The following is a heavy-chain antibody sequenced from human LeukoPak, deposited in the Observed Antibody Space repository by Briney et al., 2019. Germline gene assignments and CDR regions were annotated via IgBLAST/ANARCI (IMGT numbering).Heavy chain of an antibody. CDR1: GGSISSSSYY. CDR2: IYYSGST. Sequence: SETLSLTCTVSGGSISSSSYYWGWIRQPPGKGLEWTGSIYYSGSTYYNPSLKSRVTISVDTSKNQFSLKLSPVTAADTAVYYCARQPDYYYYGMDVWGQGTTVTVSS. V-gene: IGHV4-39*01. J-gene: IGHJ6*02. CDR3: ARQPDYYYYGMDV.